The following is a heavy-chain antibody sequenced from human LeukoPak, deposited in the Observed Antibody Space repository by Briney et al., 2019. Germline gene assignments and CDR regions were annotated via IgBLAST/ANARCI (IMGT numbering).Heavy chain of an antibody. CDR2: IKEDGSEK. D-gene: IGHD3-10*01. CDR3: ARPLYGSGRSYY. Sequence: GGSLRLSCVAPGFTFRSYWMNWVRQAPGKGLEGVANIKEDGSEKNYVDSVKGRFSISRDNAKNSLYLQMNSLRAEDTAVYYCARPLYGSGRSYYWGQGTLVTVSS. CDR1: GFTFRSYW. J-gene: IGHJ4*02. V-gene: IGHV3-7*04.